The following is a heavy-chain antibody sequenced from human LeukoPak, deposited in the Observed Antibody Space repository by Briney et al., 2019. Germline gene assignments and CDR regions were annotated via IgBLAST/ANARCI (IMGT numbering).Heavy chain of an antibody. V-gene: IGHV4-59*12. J-gene: IGHJ4*02. Sequence: SETLSLTCTVSGGYISSYYWSWIRQPPGKGLEWLGYIFYSGSTSYNPSLKSRVTISVDTSKNQFSLKLSSVTAADTAVYYCARGPPLRYCSSTSCREWDYWGQGTLVTVSS. CDR1: GGYISSYY. CDR2: IFYSGST. D-gene: IGHD2-2*01. CDR3: ARGPPLRYCSSTSCREWDY.